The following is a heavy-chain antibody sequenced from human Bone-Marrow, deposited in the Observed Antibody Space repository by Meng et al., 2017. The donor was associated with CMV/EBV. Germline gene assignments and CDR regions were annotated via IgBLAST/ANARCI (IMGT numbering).Heavy chain of an antibody. V-gene: IGHV3-21*01. D-gene: IGHD2-2*02. CDR1: GFPFSSYS. J-gene: IGHJ4*02. CDR2: ISSSSSYI. Sequence: GSLKISCAASGFPFSSYSMNWVRQAPGKGLEWVSSISSSSSYIYYADSVKGRFTISRDNAKNSLYLQMNSLRAEDTAVYYCAREYCSRTSCYNCYFYYWGQGALVTFYS. CDR3: AREYCSRTSCYNCYFYY.